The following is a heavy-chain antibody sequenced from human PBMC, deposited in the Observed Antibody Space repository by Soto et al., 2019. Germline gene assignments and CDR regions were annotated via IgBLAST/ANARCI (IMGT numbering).Heavy chain of an antibody. Sequence: GGALRVSWGGSEFTFSHYAISWGRQAPGKGLEWVSSISDNGGTTYYADSVKGRFTISRDNSKNTLYLQMNSLRAEDTAVYYGAKDQQQLIVCSDYWRHGTQVTVSS. CDR3: AKDQQQLIVCSDY. D-gene: IGHD6-13*01. CDR1: EFTFSHYA. V-gene: IGHV3-23*01. CDR2: ISDNGGTT. J-gene: IGHJ4*01.